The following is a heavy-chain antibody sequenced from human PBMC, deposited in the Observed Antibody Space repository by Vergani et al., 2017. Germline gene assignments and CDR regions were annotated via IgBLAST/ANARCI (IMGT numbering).Heavy chain of an antibody. J-gene: IGHJ4*02. Sequence: VRLQESGPGLVKPSETLSLTCTVSGGSISSGGFYWSWIRQHPGKGLEWVANIKEDGSETFYVDSVMGRFTISRDNAKNSLYLQMNSLRAEDTAVYFCARLGLTASRREAPVFDYWGQGTLVTVSS. CDR1: GGSISSGG. D-gene: IGHD6-13*01. V-gene: IGHV3-7*01. CDR3: ARLGLTASRREAPVFDY. CDR2: IKEDGSET.